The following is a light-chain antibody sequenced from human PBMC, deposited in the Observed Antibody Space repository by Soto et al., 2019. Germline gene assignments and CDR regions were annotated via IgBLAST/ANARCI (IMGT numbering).Light chain of an antibody. J-gene: IGKJ1*01. V-gene: IGKV2-28*01. CDR2: LGS. CDR3: MQALQTPPWT. Sequence: DIVMTQSPLSLPVTPGEPSSISCSSSHSLLHINVYNYLDCYLHNPVQSPHLLIYLGSNRASGVPDRFSGSGSGTDFTLKISRVEAEDVGVYYCMQALQTPPWTFGQGTKVDIK. CDR1: HSLLHINVYNY.